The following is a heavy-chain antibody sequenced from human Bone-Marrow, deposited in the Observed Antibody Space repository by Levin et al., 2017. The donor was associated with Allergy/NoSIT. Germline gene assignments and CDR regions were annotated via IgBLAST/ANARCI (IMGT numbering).Heavy chain of an antibody. CDR1: GFSFSRCW. J-gene: IGHJ4*02. V-gene: IGHV3-7*01. CDR3: AENGGNSD. D-gene: IGHD4-23*01. Sequence: PSETLSLTCAASGFSFSRCWMSWVRQAPGKGLEWVATINQDGSKKYYVDSVKGRFTISRDNAKNSLYLQMNSLRAEDTAMYYCAENGGNSDWGQGTVVTVSS. CDR2: INQDGSKK.